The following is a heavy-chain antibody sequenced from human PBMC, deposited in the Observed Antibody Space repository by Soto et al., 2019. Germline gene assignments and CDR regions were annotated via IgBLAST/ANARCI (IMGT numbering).Heavy chain of an antibody. V-gene: IGHV1-46*01. CDR2: INPSGGST. J-gene: IGHJ6*02. CDR1: GYTFTSYY. CDR3: AREGVGTTGMDV. Sequence: ASVKVSCKASGYTFTSYYMHWVRQAPGQGLEWMGIINPSGGSTSYAQKFQGRVTMTRDTSTSTVYMDPSSLRSEDTAVYYCAREGVGTTGMDVWGQGTTVTVSS. D-gene: IGHD1-7*01.